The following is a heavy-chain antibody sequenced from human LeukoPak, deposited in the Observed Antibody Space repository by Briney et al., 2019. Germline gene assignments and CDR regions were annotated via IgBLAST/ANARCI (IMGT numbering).Heavy chain of an antibody. D-gene: IGHD2-2*01. J-gene: IGHJ4*02. CDR1: GFTFTDYY. CDR2: ITNSGTTI. V-gene: IGHV3-11*04. Sequence: PGGSLRLSCAASGFTFTDYYMSWIRQAPGKGLEWVSYITNSGTTIYYADSVKGRFTISRDNSKNTLYLQMGSLRAEDMAVYYCARGPFYCSSTNCYTFDYWGQGTLVTVSS. CDR3: ARGPFYCSSTNCYTFDY.